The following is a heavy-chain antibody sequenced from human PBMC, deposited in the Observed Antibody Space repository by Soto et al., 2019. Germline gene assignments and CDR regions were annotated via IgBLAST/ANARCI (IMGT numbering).Heavy chain of an antibody. CDR2: ISAYNGNT. D-gene: IGHD2-2*01. CDR1: TXYG. Sequence: TXYGISWVRQAPGQGLEWMGWISAYNGNTNYAQKLQGRVTMTTDTSTSTAYMELRSLRSDDTAVYYCARDRGQLLPLDYWGQGTLVTVSS. CDR3: ARDRGQLLPLDY. V-gene: IGHV1-18*01. J-gene: IGHJ4*02.